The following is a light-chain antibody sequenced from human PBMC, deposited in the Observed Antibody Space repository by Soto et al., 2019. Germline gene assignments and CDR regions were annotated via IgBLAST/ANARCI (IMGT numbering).Light chain of an antibody. CDR2: GTS. CDR1: QSVSSSY. J-gene: IGKJ5*01. CDR3: QQYGSSVFT. Sequence: EIGLTQSPGTLSLSPGERATLSCSATQSVSSSYLAWYQQKPGQAPRLVILGTSSRATGIPDRFSGSGSGTHFTLTISRLEPEDFAVYCCQQYGSSVFTFGQATRLEIK. V-gene: IGKV3-20*01.